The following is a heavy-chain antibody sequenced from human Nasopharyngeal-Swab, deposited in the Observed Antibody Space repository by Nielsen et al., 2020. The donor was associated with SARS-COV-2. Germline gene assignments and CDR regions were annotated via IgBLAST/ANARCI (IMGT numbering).Heavy chain of an antibody. V-gene: IGHV4-38-2*02. D-gene: IGHD1-26*01. J-gene: IGHJ4*02. CDR1: GYSISSGYY. Sequence: SETLSLTYTVSGYSISSGYYWGWIRQSPGKGLEWIGNIYHSGTTYYNPSLKSRVTISVDTSKNQFSLKVNSVTAADTAVYYCARGEDSGIYYYAYWGQGTLVTVSS. CDR3: ARGEDSGIYYYAY. CDR2: IYHSGTT.